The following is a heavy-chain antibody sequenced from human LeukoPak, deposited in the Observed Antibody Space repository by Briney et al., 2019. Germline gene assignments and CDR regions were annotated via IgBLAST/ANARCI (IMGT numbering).Heavy chain of an antibody. CDR2: IYYSGST. V-gene: IGHV4-59*08. CDR1: GGSISGYY. D-gene: IGHD3-3*02. Sequence: TSETLSLTCTVSGGSISGYYWSWIRQPPGKGLEWIGYIYYSGSTNYNPSLKSRVTISVDTSKNQFSLKLSSVTAADTAVYYCARNRIRDDAFDIWGQGTMVTVSS. J-gene: IGHJ3*02. CDR3: ARNRIRDDAFDI.